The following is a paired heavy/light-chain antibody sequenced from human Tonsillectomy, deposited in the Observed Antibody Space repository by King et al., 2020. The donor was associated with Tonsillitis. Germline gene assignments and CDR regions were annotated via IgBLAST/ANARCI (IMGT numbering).Heavy chain of an antibody. D-gene: IGHD3-10*01. V-gene: IGHV4-39*07. CDR1: GGSISKSDYY. CDR2: IYETGST. Sequence: QLQLQESGPGLVKPSETLSLTCTVSGGSISKSDYYWGWIRQPPGKGLEWIGSIYETGSTYYNPSLQSRLTMSVDTSKNQFSLRLGSVTAADTAVYHCASVSSRGYTTGPFEFWGQGTLVTVSS. CDR3: ASVSSRGYTTGPFEF. J-gene: IGHJ4*02.
Light chain of an antibody. J-gene: IGKJ1*01. CDR1: QSIRNNF. CDR2: AAS. V-gene: IGKV3-20*01. Sequence: EIVLTQSPDTLSLSPGERASLSCRASQSIRNNFLAWYQQRPGQAPRLLIYAASSRATGIPARFSGSGSGTDFTLTISGLEPEDFAVYYCQHYGAFGQGTKVEIK. CDR3: QHYGA.